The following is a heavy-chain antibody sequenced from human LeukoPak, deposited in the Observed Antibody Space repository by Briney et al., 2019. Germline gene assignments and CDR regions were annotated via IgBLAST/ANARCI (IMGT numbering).Heavy chain of an antibody. Sequence: SETLSLTCGVYGGSLSDHNWDWIRQPPGKGLEWIGEINDSGGTNYNPSLKSRVTISVDTSRNQFSLKLSSVTAADTAVYYCARVNDSSGYYQYYYYGMDVWGQGTTVTVSS. D-gene: IGHD3-22*01. J-gene: IGHJ6*02. CDR3: ARVNDSSGYYQYYYYGMDV. CDR2: INDSGGT. V-gene: IGHV4-34*01. CDR1: GGSLSDHN.